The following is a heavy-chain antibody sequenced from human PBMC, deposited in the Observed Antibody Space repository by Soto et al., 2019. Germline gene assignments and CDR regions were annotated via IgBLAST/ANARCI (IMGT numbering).Heavy chain of an antibody. D-gene: IGHD2-2*01. J-gene: IGHJ6*03. V-gene: IGHV4-59*01. Sequence: SETLSLTCTVSGGSISSYYWSWIRQPPGKGLEWIGYIYYSGSTNYNPSLKSRVTISVDTSKNQFSLKLSSVTAADTAVYYCARGGVVVPAAIFPYYYYMDVWGKGTTVIVSS. CDR3: ARGGVVVPAAIFPYYYYMDV. CDR1: GGSISSYY. CDR2: IYYSGST.